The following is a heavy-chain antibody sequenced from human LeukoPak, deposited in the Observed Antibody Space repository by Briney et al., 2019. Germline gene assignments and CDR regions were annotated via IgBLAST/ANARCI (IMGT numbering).Heavy chain of an antibody. J-gene: IGHJ5*01. CDR2: IYYTGST. V-gene: IGHV4-59*01. CDR3: ARVVVSAGSNWFDS. D-gene: IGHD2-15*01. Sequence: SETLSLTCAVSGGSITSYYWSWIRQPPGKGLEWIGYIYYTGSTNSNPSLKSRVTISVDTSKNQFSLKLTSVSAADTAVYYCARVVVSAGSNWFDSWGQGTLVTVSS. CDR1: GGSITSYY.